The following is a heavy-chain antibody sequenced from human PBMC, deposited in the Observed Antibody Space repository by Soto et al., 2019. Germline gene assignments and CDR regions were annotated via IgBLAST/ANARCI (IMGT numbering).Heavy chain of an antibody. Sequence: QVQLVQSGADVKKPGSSVKVSCKTSGGPFGSSAISWVRQAPAQGLEWMGVIISVFDKANYVQNFQGILTITAYEPTGTVFMQLSSLRSEDTAMYFCARLRRDWGEAFDLWGLVTFVTVSS. J-gene: IGHJ3*01. D-gene: IGHD3-16*01. V-gene: IGHV1-69*01. CDR1: GGPFGSSA. CDR3: ARLRRDWGEAFDL. CDR2: IISVFDKA.